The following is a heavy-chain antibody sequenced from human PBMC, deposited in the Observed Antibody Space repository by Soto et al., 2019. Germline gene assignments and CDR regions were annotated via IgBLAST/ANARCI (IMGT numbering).Heavy chain of an antibody. CDR3: TKTSSTGWYYFDY. D-gene: IGHD6-19*01. CDR1: GFIFDNAW. V-gene: IGHV3-15*01. J-gene: IGHJ4*02. CDR2: VKSNTDGGTT. Sequence: GGSLRLSCAASGFIFDNAWMSWVRQAPGKGLEWVGRVKSNTDGGTTDYAVPVKARFTISRDDSKNTLYLQMNSLKTEDTAVYYCTKTSSTGWYYFDYWGQGTLVTVSS.